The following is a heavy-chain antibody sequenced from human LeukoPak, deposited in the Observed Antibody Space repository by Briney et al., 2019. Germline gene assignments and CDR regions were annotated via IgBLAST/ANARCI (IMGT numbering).Heavy chain of an antibody. CDR3: ASGYSGYDSIDY. D-gene: IGHD5-12*01. J-gene: IGHJ4*02. Sequence: SETLSLTCTVSGASISGYHWNWIRQPAGKGLEWIGRIYASGSTNYNPSLKSRVTISVDKSKNQFSLRLSFVTAVDTAVYYCASGYSGYDSIDYWGQGTLGTVSS. CDR1: GASISGYH. V-gene: IGHV4-4*07. CDR2: IYASGST.